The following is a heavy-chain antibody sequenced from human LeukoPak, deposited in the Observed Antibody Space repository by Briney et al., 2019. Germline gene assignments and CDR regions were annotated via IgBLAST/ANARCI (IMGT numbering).Heavy chain of an antibody. J-gene: IGHJ4*02. CDR3: ARVAFEQLVGPVDY. CDR1: GFTFTSYW. Sequence: GGSLRLSCAASGFTFTSYWMTWVRQAPGKGLEWVANINEDGSETYYVDSVKGRFTISRDNAKKSVDLQMNSLRAEDTAVYYCARVAFEQLVGPVDYWGQGTLVTVSS. V-gene: IGHV3-7*01. D-gene: IGHD6-6*01. CDR2: INEDGSET.